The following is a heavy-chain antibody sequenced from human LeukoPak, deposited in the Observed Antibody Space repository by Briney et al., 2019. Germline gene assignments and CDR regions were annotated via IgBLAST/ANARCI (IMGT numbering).Heavy chain of an antibody. J-gene: IGHJ4*02. CDR1: GGSIXSXY. D-gene: IGHD6-6*01. Sequence: XETXXLTCTVSGGSIXSXYWSWXRXPPGKXLEWIGYLYYNGNTNYNPSLKSRVTMSLDTSKNQFSLTLSSVTAADTAVYYCAREGIYSSSSYFDYWGQGTLVTVSS. CDR2: LYYNGNT. V-gene: IGHV4-59*01. CDR3: AREGIYSSSSYFDY.